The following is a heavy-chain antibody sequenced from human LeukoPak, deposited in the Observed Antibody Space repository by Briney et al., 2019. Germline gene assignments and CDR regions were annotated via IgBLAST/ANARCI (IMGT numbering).Heavy chain of an antibody. J-gene: IGHJ4*02. V-gene: IGHV3-74*01. Sequence: PGGSLRLSCAASGFTFSSHWMYWVSQAPGKGLVWVSRINTDGSSTSYADSVKGRFTISRDNAKNTLHLQMNSLRAEDTAVYCCARERIDCSSTSCYGGGSDYWGQGTLVTASS. CDR3: ARERIDCSSTSCYGGGSDY. CDR2: INTDGSST. CDR1: GFTFSSHW. D-gene: IGHD2-2*01.